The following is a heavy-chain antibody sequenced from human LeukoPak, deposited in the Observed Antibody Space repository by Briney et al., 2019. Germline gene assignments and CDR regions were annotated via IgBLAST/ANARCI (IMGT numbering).Heavy chain of an antibody. CDR2: IGGSGANT. V-gene: IGHV3-23*01. CDR3: VKYGLTTGEGFFDP. D-gene: IGHD3-22*01. J-gene: IGHJ5*02. CDR1: GFTFSRHA. Sequence: GGSLRLSCVASGFTFSRHAMSWVRQAPGKGLEWVSSIGGSGANTYYADSVKGRFTISRDNSKNTLYLLMNSLRAEDTAVYYCVKYGLTTGEGFFDPWGQGTLVTVSS.